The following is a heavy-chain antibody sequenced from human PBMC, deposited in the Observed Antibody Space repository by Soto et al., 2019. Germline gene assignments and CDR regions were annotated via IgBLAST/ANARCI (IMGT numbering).Heavy chain of an antibody. V-gene: IGHV2-70*04. J-gene: IGHJ6*02. CDR2: IDWEDTK. CDR3: ARAFYGMDV. Sequence: ESVPTLVNPTQTLTLTCTVSGFSLSGTGMRVTWIRQPPGKALEWLARIDWEDTKLYSTSLKTRLTISKDTSKNQVVLTMTNMDPADTATYYCARAFYGMDVWGQGTTVTV. CDR1: GFSLSGTGMR.